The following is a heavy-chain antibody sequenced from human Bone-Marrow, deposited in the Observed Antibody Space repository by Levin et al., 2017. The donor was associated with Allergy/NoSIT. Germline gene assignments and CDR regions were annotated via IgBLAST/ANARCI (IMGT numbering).Heavy chain of an antibody. D-gene: IGHD3-16*01. CDR1: GGTFNRHV. CDR2: ISPIFGRA. V-gene: IGHV1-69*13. Sequence: SVKVSCKASGGTFNRHVFSWVRQAPGQGLEWMGGISPIFGRAHYAQNFQGTVTLTADEFTTTVHMELNTLRSEDTAVYYCATERGGGQFDFWGQGTLVTVSS. J-gene: IGHJ4*02. CDR3: ATERGGGQFDF.